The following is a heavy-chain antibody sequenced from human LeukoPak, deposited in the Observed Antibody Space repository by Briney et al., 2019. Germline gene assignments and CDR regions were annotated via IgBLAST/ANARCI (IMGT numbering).Heavy chain of an antibody. Sequence: NTSETLSLTCTVSGGSISSYYWSWIRQPAGKGLEWIGRIYTSGSTNYNPSLKSRVTMSVDTSKNQFSLKLSSVTAADTAVYYCARGSWYSSGVWPVFDHWGQGTLITVSS. J-gene: IGHJ4*02. CDR1: GGSISSYY. V-gene: IGHV4-4*07. D-gene: IGHD6-19*01. CDR3: ARGSWYSSGVWPVFDH. CDR2: IYTSGST.